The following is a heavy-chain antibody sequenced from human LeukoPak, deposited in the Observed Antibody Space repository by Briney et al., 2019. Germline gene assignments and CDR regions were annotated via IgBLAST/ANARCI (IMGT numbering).Heavy chain of an antibody. J-gene: IGHJ5*02. V-gene: IGHV3-30*02. CDR3: AKDRRYGHGYYVPWDA. Sequence: GGSLRLSCAASGFTFSSSGMHWVRQAPGKGLEWVAYIGFDGSSTDYRDSVKGRFSISRDNSEMSRLRDEDTAIYYCAKDRRYGHGYYVPWDAWGQGTLVTVSS. D-gene: IGHD1-26*01. CDR2: IGFDGSST. CDR1: GFTFSSSG.